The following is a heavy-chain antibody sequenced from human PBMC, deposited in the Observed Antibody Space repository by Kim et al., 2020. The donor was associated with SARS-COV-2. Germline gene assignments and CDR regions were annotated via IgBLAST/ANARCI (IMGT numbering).Heavy chain of an antibody. V-gene: IGHV4-61*02. CDR1: GGSISSGSYY. CDR2: IYTSGST. J-gene: IGHJ4*02. Sequence: SETLSLTCTVSGGSISSGSYYWSWIRQPAGKGLEWIGRIYTSGSTNYNPSLKSRVTISVDTSKNQFSLKLSSVTAADTAVYYCARARRVMWEQGYFDYWGQGTLVTVSS. D-gene: IGHD1-26*01. CDR3: ARARRVMWEQGYFDY.